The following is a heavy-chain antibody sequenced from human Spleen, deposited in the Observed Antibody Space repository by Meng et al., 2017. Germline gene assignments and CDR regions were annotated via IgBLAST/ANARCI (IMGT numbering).Heavy chain of an antibody. CDR1: GGSFSGYY. J-gene: IGHJ4*02. D-gene: IGHD4-11*01. V-gene: IGHV4-34*01. CDR2: INHSGST. CDR3: ARGPTTMAHDFDY. Sequence: QGQVRQWAAGLLKPSETLSLTCAVYGGSFSGYYWSWIRQPPGKGLEWIGEINHSGSTNYNPSLESRATISVDTSQNNLSLKLSSVTAADSAVYYCARGPTTMAHDFDYWGQGTLVTVSS.